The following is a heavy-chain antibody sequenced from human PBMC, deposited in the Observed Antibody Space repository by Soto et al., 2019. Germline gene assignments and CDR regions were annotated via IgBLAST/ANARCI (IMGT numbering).Heavy chain of an antibody. CDR3: VKDFRRYTNGLDV. CDR2: ISWNSAST. V-gene: IGHV3-9*01. CDR1: GFTYEDFA. Sequence: EVELVESGGGLVEPGKSLRLSCVVSGFTYEDFAMHWVRQAPGKGLEWDSGISWNSASTGYADYVTGRITISRDNAKNSLYLQMRNLTGDDTAMYYCVKDFRRYTNGLDVWGPGTSVTVSS. D-gene: IGHD5-18*01. J-gene: IGHJ6*02.